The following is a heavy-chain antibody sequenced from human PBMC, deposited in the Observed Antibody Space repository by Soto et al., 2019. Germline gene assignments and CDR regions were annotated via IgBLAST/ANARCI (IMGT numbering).Heavy chain of an antibody. V-gene: IGHV1-46*03. Sequence: QVQLVQSGAEVTKHGASVKVSCKASGYTFTSYYVNWVRQAPGQGLEWMGTINPSGGGTTYTQRLQRRVYMTRDTSTSTVYMELSSLRSEDTAVYYCGSVAARIAAAGVDYWGQGTLVTVSS. CDR1: GYTFTSYY. CDR3: GSVAARIAAAGVDY. J-gene: IGHJ4*02. CDR2: INPSGGGT. D-gene: IGHD6-13*01.